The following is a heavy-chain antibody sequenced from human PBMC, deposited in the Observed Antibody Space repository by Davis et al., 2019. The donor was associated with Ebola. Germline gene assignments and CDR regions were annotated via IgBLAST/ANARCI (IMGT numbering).Heavy chain of an antibody. CDR2: IYYSGSS. J-gene: IGHJ4*02. Sequence: MPSETLSLTCTVSGASISNYYWSWIRQPPGKGLEWIGYIYYSGSSNYNPSLKSRVTISVATSKNQFSLKLSSVTAADTAVYFCARHLSYGGNPGKYYIDFWGQGTLVTVSS. CDR3: ARHLSYGGNPGKYYIDF. V-gene: IGHV4-59*08. D-gene: IGHD4-23*01. CDR1: GASISNYY.